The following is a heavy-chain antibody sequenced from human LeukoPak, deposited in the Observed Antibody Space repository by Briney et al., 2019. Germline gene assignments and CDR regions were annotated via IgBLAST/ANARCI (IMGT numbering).Heavy chain of an antibody. V-gene: IGHV3-43D*03. J-gene: IGHJ6*03. CDR2: ISWDGGST. CDR1: GFTFDDYA. Sequence: GGSLRLSCAASGFTFDDYAMHWVRQAPGKGLEWVSLISWDGGSTYYADSVKGRFTISRDNSKNSLYLQMNSLRAEDTALYYCATGYSSGWSDYYMDVWGKGTTVTVSS. D-gene: IGHD6-19*01. CDR3: ATGYSSGWSDYYMDV.